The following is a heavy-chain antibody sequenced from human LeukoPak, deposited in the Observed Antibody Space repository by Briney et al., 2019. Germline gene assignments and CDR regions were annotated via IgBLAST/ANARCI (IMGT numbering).Heavy chain of an antibody. CDR2: ISYDGSNK. CDR3: ARELNGYGYYFFDY. J-gene: IGHJ4*02. CDR1: GFTFSSYG. D-gene: IGHD3-16*01. V-gene: IGHV3-30*03. Sequence: GGSLRLSCAASGFTFSSYGMHWVRQAPGKGLEWVAVISYDGSNKYYADSVKGRFTISRDNAKNSLYLQMNGLGAEDTAVYYCARELNGYGYYFFDYWGPGTLVTVSS.